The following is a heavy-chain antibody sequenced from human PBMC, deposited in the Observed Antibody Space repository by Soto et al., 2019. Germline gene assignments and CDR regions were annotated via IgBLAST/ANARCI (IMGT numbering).Heavy chain of an antibody. V-gene: IGHV4-59*12. CDR2: IYSRGTT. CDR1: GGTISSYY. J-gene: IGHJ6*02. CDR3: ATGRISRGLDV. Sequence: PSETLSLTCNVSGGTISSYYWSWIRQPPGKGLEWIGYIYSRGTTSYNPSLKSRATILVDTSKNQFSLRLTSVTATDTAVYYCATGRISRGLDVWGQGTTVTVSS.